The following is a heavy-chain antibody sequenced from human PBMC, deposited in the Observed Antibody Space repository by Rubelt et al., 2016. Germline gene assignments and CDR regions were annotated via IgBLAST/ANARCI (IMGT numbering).Heavy chain of an antibody. Sequence: QVQLQQSGPGLVRPSQTLSLTCAISGDSVSSNSAAWNWIRQSPSRGLEWLGRTYYRSKWTNDYEGSVESRITINPDTSKNQFSLQLNSVTPEDTAVYYCARTPGLYDAFDIWGQGTMVTVSS. CDR2: TYYRSKWTN. CDR3: ARTPGLYDAFDI. V-gene: IGHV6-1*01. CDR1: GDSVSSNSAA. D-gene: IGHD2-15*01. J-gene: IGHJ3*02.